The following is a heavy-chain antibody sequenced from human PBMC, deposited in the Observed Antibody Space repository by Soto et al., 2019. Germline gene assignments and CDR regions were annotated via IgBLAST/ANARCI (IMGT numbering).Heavy chain of an antibody. CDR3: ARDPPATRHGMDV. J-gene: IGHJ6*02. Sequence: PGGSLRLSCAASGFTVSSNYMSWVRQAPGKGLEWVSVIYSAGSTYYANSVRGRFTISRDNSKNKLYLQMEGLRAEDTAVYYCARDPPATRHGMDVWGQGTTVTVSS. V-gene: IGHV3-53*01. CDR1: GFTVSSNY. CDR2: IYSAGST.